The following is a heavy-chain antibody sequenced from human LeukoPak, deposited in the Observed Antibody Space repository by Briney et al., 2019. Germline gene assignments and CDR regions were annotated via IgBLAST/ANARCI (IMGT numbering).Heavy chain of an antibody. Sequence: PGGSLRLSCAASGFSFNSYAMTWVRQAPGKGLEWVSIISSNAESTYYADSVKGRFTISRDNSKNTLYLQMSSLRAEDTAVYYCAEGGPVVFSSFDFWGQGTLVAVSS. D-gene: IGHD3-9*01. CDR2: ISSNAEST. J-gene: IGHJ4*02. CDR1: GFSFNSYA. V-gene: IGHV3-23*01. CDR3: AEGGPVVFSSFDF.